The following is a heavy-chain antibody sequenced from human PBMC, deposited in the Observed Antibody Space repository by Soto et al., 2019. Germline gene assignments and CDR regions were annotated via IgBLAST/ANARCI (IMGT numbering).Heavy chain of an antibody. CDR1: GLTFSSSE. V-gene: IGHV3-48*03. CDR3: SREVAYGEEAFDY. CDR2: ISSSGDTI. J-gene: IGHJ4*02. Sequence: GGSLRLSCATSGLTFSSSEMNWVRQAPGKGLEWVSYISSSGDTIYYADSVKGRSTISRDNARDSLHLQMNSLRAEDTAIYYCSREVAYGEEAFDYWGQGTLVTVSS. D-gene: IGHD4-17*01.